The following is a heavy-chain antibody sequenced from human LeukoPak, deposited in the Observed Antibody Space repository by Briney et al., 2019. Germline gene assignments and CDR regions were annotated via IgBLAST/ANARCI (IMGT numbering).Heavy chain of an antibody. D-gene: IGHD4-11*01. CDR1: GGSFSSSSYY. J-gene: IGHJ4*02. Sequence: SETLSLTCTVSGGSFSSSSYYWGWIRQPPGKGLKWIGSIYYSGSTYYNPSLKSRVTISVDTSKNQFSLTLSSVTAADTAVYYCARDQMTTKGFDYWGQGTLVTVSS. V-gene: IGHV4-39*02. CDR3: ARDQMTTKGFDY. CDR2: IYYSGST.